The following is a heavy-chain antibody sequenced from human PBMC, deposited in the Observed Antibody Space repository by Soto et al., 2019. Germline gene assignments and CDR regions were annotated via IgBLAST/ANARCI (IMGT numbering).Heavy chain of an antibody. CDR1: GGSISSYY. Sequence: QVQLQESGPGLVKPSETLSLTCTVSGGSISSYYWSWIRQPPGKGLEGIGYIYHSGSTNYNPSLKSRVTICVDTSKNQFSPKLSSVTAADTAVYYCPRRYGSCFDYWGQGTLVTVSS. CDR3: PRRYGSCFDY. CDR2: IYHSGST. V-gene: IGHV4-59*08. J-gene: IGHJ4*02. D-gene: IGHD5-18*01.